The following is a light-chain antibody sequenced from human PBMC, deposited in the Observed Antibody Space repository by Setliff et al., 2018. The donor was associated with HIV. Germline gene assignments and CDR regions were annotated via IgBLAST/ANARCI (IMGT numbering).Light chain of an antibody. Sequence: QSALAQPASVSGSPGQSITISCTGTSTDVGGYNYVSWYQHHPGKAPKVMIYDVTKRPSGVPDRFSGSKSGNTASLTISGLQAEDEADYYCCSYAGTYTFEVLFGGGTKVTVL. CDR2: DVT. CDR1: STDVGGYNY. V-gene: IGLV2-11*01. CDR3: CSYAGTYTFEVL. J-gene: IGLJ2*01.